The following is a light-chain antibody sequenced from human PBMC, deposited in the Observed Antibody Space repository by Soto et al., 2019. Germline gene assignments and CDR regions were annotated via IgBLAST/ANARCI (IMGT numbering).Light chain of an antibody. CDR3: HHYGYGADT. J-gene: IGKJ2*01. V-gene: IGKV3-20*01. Sequence: ELVLTQSPGTLSLSPGERATLSCRANESVRNNSLAWYQQQPGQPPRLLIFGASSRATGIPDRITGIGSGADFSLTISRLEPADFAVYFCHHYGYGADTFGQGTKLEIK. CDR1: ESVRNNS. CDR2: GAS.